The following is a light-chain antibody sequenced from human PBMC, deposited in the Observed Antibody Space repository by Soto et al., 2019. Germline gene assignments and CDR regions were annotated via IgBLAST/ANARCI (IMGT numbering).Light chain of an antibody. CDR3: QPHDTSNHVV. CDR2: EDD. CDR1: SGRIASNY. V-gene: IGLV6-57*02. Sequence: NFMLAQPHSVSESPGKTVTISCTGSSGRIASNYVQWYQQRPGSAPTIVIYEDDQRPSGVPDRFSGSVDSSSTSASLTISGLKTEDEADYYCQPHDTSNHVVFGGGTKLTVL. J-gene: IGLJ2*01.